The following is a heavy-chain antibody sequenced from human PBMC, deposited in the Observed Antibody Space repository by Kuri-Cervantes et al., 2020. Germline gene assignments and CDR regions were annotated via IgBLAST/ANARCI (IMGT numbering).Heavy chain of an antibody. CDR1: GGSISSYY. J-gene: IGHJ6*03. D-gene: IGHD3-16*01. CDR3: ARGSRGRGYYYMDV. CDR2: IYYSGST. V-gene: IGHV4-59*12. Sequence: SETLSLTCTVSGGSISSYYWSWIRQPPGKGLEWIGYIYYSGSTNYNPSLKSRVTISVDTSKNQFSLKLRSVTAADTAVYYRARGSRGRGYYYMDVWGKGTTVTVSS.